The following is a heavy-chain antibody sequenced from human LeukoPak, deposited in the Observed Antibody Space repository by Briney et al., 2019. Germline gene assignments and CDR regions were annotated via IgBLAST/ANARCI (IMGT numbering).Heavy chain of an antibody. CDR1: GGTFSSYA. Sequence: SVKVSCKASGGTFSSYAISWVRQAPGQGLEWMGRIIPILGIANYAQKFQGRVTITADKSTSTAYMELSSLRSEDTAVYYCASWRYYDSSRTDRSHWGQGTLVTVSS. CDR3: ASWRYYDSSRTDRSH. CDR2: IIPILGIA. J-gene: IGHJ4*02. V-gene: IGHV1-69*04. D-gene: IGHD3-22*01.